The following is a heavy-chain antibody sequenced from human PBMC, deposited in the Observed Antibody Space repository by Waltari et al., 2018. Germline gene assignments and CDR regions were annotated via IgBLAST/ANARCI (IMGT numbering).Heavy chain of an antibody. D-gene: IGHD2-2*01. CDR1: GFTVRRNY. J-gene: IGHJ4*02. CDR3: TREDQGQPGGY. CDR2: FYTDGTA. Sequence: VQLVESGGGLLQPGGSLRLSCAAYGFTVRRNYRSWVRQAPGKGREWVSLFYTDGTAYYADSVKGRFTISRDNSKNTLNLQMNSLRAEDTAVYYCTREDQGQPGGYWGQGTLVTVSS. V-gene: IGHV3-53*01.